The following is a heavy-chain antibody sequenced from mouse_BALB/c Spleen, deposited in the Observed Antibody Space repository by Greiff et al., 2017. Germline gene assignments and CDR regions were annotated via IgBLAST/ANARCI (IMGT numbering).Heavy chain of an antibody. CDR2: ISYSGST. CDR1: GYSITSDYA. CDR3: ARGDGSSLYYAMDY. D-gene: IGHD1-1*01. Sequence: EVKLQESGPGLVKPSQSLSLTCTVTGYSITSDYAWNWIRQFPGNKLEWMGYISYSGSTSYNPSLKSRISITRDTSKNQFFLQLNSVTTEDTATYYCARGDGSSLYYAMDYWGQGTSVTVSS. J-gene: IGHJ4*01. V-gene: IGHV3-2*02.